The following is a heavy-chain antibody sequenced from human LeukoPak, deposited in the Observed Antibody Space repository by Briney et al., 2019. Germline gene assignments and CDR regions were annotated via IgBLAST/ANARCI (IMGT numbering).Heavy chain of an antibody. V-gene: IGHV3-21*01. J-gene: IGHJ4*02. CDR2: ISSSSSYI. D-gene: IGHD3-9*01. CDR1: GFTFSSYS. Sequence: PGGSLRLYCAASGFTFSSYSMNWVRQAPGKGLEWVSSISSSSSYIYYADSVKGRFTISRDNAKNSLYLQMNSLRAEDTAVYYCARTYYDILTGYYGLFDYWGQGTLVTVSS. CDR3: ARTYYDILTGYYGLFDY.